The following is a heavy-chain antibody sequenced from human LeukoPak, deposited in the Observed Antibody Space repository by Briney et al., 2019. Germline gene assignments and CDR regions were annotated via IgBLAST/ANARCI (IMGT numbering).Heavy chain of an antibody. CDR1: GFTVSSNY. Sequence: GGSLRLSCAASGFTVSSNYMSWVRQAPGKGLEWVSVIYSGGSTYYADSVKGRFTISRDNSKNTLYLQMNSLRAEDTAVYYCAREKKSGYSYGLDAFDIWGQGTMVTVSS. D-gene: IGHD5-18*01. V-gene: IGHV3-53*01. CDR2: IYSGGST. CDR3: AREKKSGYSYGLDAFDI. J-gene: IGHJ3*02.